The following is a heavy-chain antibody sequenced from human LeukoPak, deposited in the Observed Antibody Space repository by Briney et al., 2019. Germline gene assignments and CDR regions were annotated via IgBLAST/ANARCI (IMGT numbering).Heavy chain of an antibody. Sequence: SETLSLTCTVSGYSISSGYYWGWIRQPPGKGLEWIGSIYHSGSTYYNPSLKSRVTISVDTSKNQFSLKLSSVTAADTAVYYCARGTNPLYNWQHEGFDYWGQGALIAVSS. CDR1: GYSISSGYY. V-gene: IGHV4-38-2*02. CDR3: ARGTNPLYNWQHEGFDY. J-gene: IGHJ4*02. CDR2: IYHSGST. D-gene: IGHD1-20*01.